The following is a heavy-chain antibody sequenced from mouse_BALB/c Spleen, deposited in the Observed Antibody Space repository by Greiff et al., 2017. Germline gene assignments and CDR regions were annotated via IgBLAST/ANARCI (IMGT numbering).Heavy chain of an antibody. D-gene: IGHD1-1*01. Sequence: VQLQQSGTVLARPGASVKMSCKASGYSFTSYWMHWVKQRPGQGLEWIGAIYPGNSDTSYNQKFKGKAKLTAVTSASTAYMELGSLTNEDSAVYYCTRDYGNPFAYWGQGTLVTVSA. V-gene: IGHV1-5*01. CDR3: TRDYGNPFAY. CDR1: GYSFTSYW. CDR2: IYPGNSDT. J-gene: IGHJ3*01.